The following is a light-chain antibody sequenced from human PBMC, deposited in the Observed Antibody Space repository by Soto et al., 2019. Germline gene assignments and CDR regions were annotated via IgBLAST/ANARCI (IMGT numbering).Light chain of an antibody. CDR2: DVS. CDR3: SSFATTTIPV. CDR1: SSDIGGYNY. Sequence: QSALTQPASVSGSPGQSITISCTGTSSDIGGYNYVSWYQQHPGKAPKLMIYDVSYRPSVVSDRFSGSKSGNTASLTISGLQAEDEADYHCSSFATTTIPVFGGGTKLTV. J-gene: IGLJ2*01. V-gene: IGLV2-14*01.